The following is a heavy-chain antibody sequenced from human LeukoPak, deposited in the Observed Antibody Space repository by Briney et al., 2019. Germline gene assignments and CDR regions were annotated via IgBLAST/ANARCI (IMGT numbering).Heavy chain of an antibody. CDR2: IYYSGST. D-gene: IGHD5-24*01. J-gene: IGHJ4*02. CDR3: ARGARAGYNLEPFDY. V-gene: IGHV4-59*08. CDR1: GGSISSYY. Sequence: SETLSLTCTVSGGSISSYYWSWIRQPPGKGLEWIGYIYYSGSTKYNPSLKSRVTVSVDTSKNQFSLKLRSVTAADTAVYYCARGARAGYNLEPFDYWGQGTLVTVSS.